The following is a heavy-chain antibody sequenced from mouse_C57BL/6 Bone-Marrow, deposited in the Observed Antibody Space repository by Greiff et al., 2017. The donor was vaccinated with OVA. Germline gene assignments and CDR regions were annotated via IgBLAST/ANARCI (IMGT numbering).Heavy chain of an antibody. CDR2: IYPGDGDT. V-gene: IGHV1-82*01. J-gene: IGHJ1*03. CDR3: ASMFTTRYFDV. D-gene: IGHD2-2*01. Sequence: VQLQQSGPELVKPGASVKISCKASGYAFSSSWMNWVKQRPGKGLEWIGRIYPGDGDTNYNGKFKGKATLTADKSSSTAYMQLSSLTSEDSAVYFCASMFTTRYFDVWGTGTTVTVSS. CDR1: GYAFSSSW.